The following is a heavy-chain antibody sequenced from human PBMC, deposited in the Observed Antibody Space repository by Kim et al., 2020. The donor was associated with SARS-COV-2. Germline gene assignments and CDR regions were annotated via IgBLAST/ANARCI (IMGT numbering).Heavy chain of an antibody. CDR1: GFTFSSYE. V-gene: IGHV3-48*03. Sequence: GGSLRLSCAASGFTFSSYEMNWVRQAPGKGLEWVSYISSSGSTIYYADSVKGRFTISRDNAKNSLYLQMNSLRAEDTAVYYCARVPLWPRGPYGMDVWGQGTTVTVSS. D-gene: IGHD3-10*01. J-gene: IGHJ6*02. CDR2: ISSSGSTI. CDR3: ARVPLWPRGPYGMDV.